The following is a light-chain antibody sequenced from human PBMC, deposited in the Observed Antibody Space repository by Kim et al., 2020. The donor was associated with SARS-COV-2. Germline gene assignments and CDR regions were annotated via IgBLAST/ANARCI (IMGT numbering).Light chain of an antibody. V-gene: IGKV2-30*01. CDR1: QCLESSYGYIY. CDR2: KVS. CDR3: MQGTHWPLT. J-gene: IGKJ4*01. Sequence: SIPCTSSQCLESSYGYIYLNWFQQRPGQSPRRLFYKVSNRASGVPDRFSASGSGTDFTLKISRVEAEDVGVYYCMQGTHWPLTFGGGTKVDIK.